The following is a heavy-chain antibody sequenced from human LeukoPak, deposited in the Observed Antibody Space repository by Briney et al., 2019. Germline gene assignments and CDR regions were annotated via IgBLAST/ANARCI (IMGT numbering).Heavy chain of an antibody. V-gene: IGHV3-15*01. CDR3: TAGVSRGD. J-gene: IGHJ4*02. CDR2: IKSKTDGGTI. CDR1: GFTLSNVW. D-gene: IGHD3-10*01. Sequence: GGSLRLSCAASGFTLSNVWMSWVRQAPGKGLEWVGRIKSKTDGGTIDHAAPVKDRFTISRDDSKNTLFLEMNSLKTEDTAVYYCTAGVSRGDWGQGTLVTVSS.